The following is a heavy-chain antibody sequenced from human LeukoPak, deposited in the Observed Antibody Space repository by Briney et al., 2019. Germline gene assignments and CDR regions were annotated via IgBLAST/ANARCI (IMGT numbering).Heavy chain of an antibody. D-gene: IGHD3-16*02. CDR1: GFIFSPYG. V-gene: IGHV3-21*04. CDR2: ISSSDYP. Sequence: GGSLRLSCAASGFIFSPYGMTWARQAPGKGLEWVSTISSSDYPSYTDSVKGRFTVSRDNAKNTLYLQMNSLRAEDTAVYYCAKDADMITFGGVIVHPLDYWGQGTLVTVSS. J-gene: IGHJ4*02. CDR3: AKDADMITFGGVIVHPLDY.